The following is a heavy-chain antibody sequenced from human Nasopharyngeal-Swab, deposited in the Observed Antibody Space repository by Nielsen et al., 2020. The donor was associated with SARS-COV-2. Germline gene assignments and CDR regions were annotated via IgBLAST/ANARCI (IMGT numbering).Heavy chain of an antibody. CDR2: ISSSGSTI. CDR1: GCTFSDYY. CDR3: ARYGGIQILTGYFDY. Sequence: GGSLRRAWAASGCTFSDYYMSWIRQAPGKGLEWVSYISSSGSTIYYADSVKGRFTISRDNAKNSLYLQMNSLRAEDTAVYYCARYGGIQILTGYFDYWGQGTLVTVSS. D-gene: IGHD3-9*01. J-gene: IGHJ4*02. V-gene: IGHV3-11*04.